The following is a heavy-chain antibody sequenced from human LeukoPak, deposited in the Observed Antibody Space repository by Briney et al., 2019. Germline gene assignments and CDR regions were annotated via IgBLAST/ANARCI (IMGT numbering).Heavy chain of an antibody. D-gene: IGHD2-21*01. CDR3: ARDPQFNPGGDDAFDI. V-gene: IGHV4-39*07. CDR2: IYYSGST. Sequence: SETLSLTCTVSGGSISSSSYYWGWIRQPPGKGLEWIGSIYYSGSTYYNPSLKSRVTISVDTSKNQSSLKLSSVTAADTAVYYCARDPQFNPGGDDAFDIWGQGTMVTVSS. J-gene: IGHJ3*02. CDR1: GGSISSSSYY.